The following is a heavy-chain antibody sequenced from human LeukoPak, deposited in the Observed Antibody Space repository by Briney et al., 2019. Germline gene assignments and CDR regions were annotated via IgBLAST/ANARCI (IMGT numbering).Heavy chain of an antibody. CDR2: IYTSGST. CDR1: GGSLSSYY. CDR3: ARDARYDIVVVPAAMERGDYYYYMDV. J-gene: IGHJ6*03. Sequence: SETLSLTCTVSGGSLSSYYWSWIRQPAGKGLEWIGRIYTSGSTNYNPSLKSRVTMSVDTSKNQFSLKLSSVTAADTAVYYCARDARYDIVVVPAAMERGDYYYYMDVWGKGTTVTVSS. V-gene: IGHV4-4*07. D-gene: IGHD2-2*01.